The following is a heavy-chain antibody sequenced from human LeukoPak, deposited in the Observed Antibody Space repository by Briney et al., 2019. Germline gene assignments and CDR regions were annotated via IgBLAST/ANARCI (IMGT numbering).Heavy chain of an antibody. D-gene: IGHD3-10*01. J-gene: IGHJ4*02. CDR2: IYYSGST. CDR1: GGSTSSYY. V-gene: IGHV4-59*01. CDR3: ARSETMVRGVHDY. Sequence: SETLSLTCTVSGGSTSSYYWSWIRQPPGKGLEWIGYIYYSGSTNYNPSLKSRVTISVDTSKNQFSLKLSSVTAADTAVYYCARSETMVRGVHDYWGQGTLVTVSS.